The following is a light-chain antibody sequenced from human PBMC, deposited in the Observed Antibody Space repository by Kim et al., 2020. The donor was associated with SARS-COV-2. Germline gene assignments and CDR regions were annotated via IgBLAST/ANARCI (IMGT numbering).Light chain of an antibody. Sequence: QSALTQPASVSGSPGQSITISCTGTSSDVSWYQQHPGKAPKLMIYEDNKRPSGVSNRFSGSKSGNTASLTISGLQAEDEALYYCCSYAGSSTLVFGG. CDR3: CSYAGSSTLV. V-gene: IGLV2-23*01. CDR2: EDN. CDR1: SSDV. J-gene: IGLJ2*01.